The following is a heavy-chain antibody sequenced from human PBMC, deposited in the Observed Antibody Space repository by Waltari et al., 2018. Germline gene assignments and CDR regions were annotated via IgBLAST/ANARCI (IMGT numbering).Heavy chain of an antibody. D-gene: IGHD3-10*01. CDR3: ARVHGRVHYYGMDI. CDR2: IWYDGTKT. Sequence: QMQLVESGGGVVQPGRSLRLSCATSGCTFSSDAMHWVRQAPGKGLEWVAVIWYDGTKTYHADSVRGRFSISRDNFQSILYLQMDSLRAEDTTVYYCARVHGRVHYYGMDIWGQGTTVIVSS. CDR1: GCTFSSDA. J-gene: IGHJ6*02. V-gene: IGHV3-33*01.